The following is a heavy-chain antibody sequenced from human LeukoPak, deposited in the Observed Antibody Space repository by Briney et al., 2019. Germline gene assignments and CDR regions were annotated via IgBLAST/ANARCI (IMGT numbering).Heavy chain of an antibody. CDR2: IYYSGST. D-gene: IGHD6-6*01. J-gene: IGHJ6*02. Sequence: SETLSLTCTVSGGSISSGGYYWSWIRQHPGKGLEWIGYIYYSGSTYYNPSLKSRVTISVDTSKNQFSLKLSSVTAADTAVYYCARVGVPHGRYSSSRIYYYYYGMDVWGQGTTVTVSS. CDR1: GGSISSGGYY. V-gene: IGHV4-31*03. CDR3: ARVGVPHGRYSSSRIYYYYYGMDV.